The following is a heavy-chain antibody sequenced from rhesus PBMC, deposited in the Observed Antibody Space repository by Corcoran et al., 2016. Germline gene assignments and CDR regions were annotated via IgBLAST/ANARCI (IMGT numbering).Heavy chain of an antibody. D-gene: IGHD2-21*01. V-gene: IGHV4S2*01. CDR2: IDGRGSST. J-gene: IGHJ5-2*02. Sequence: QVQLQESGPGLVKPSETLPLTCDVSGASITSNYWSWIRQAPGKGLEWIGRIDGRGSSTDYHPSLMCLFTISEDTAKNQFFLKLISVTAADSAVDYCARKNPGSSMDVWGRGLLVSVSS. CDR3: ARKNPGSSMDV. CDR1: GASITSNY.